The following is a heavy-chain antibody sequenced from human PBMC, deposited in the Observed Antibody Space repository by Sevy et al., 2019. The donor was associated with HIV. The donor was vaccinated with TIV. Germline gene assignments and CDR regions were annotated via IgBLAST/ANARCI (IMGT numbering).Heavy chain of an antibody. CDR3: ARAGGSWALRY. CDR2: LSGSGNTI. CDR1: GFTFSDYY. J-gene: IGHJ4*02. Sequence: GGSLRLSCAASGFTFSDYYMSWIRRAPGKGLEWVSYLSGSGNTIDYTDSVKGRFTISRDNAKDSLYLQMNSLRAEDTAVYYCARAGGSWALRYWGQGSLVTVSS. D-gene: IGHD1-26*01. V-gene: IGHV3-11*01.